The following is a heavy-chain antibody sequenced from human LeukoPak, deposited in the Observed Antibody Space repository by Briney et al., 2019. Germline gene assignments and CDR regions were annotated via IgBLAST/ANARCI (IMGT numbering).Heavy chain of an antibody. CDR2: IKEDGSER. CDR1: GFIFSNYW. V-gene: IGHV3-7*04. CDR3: ARIFGTSDY. D-gene: IGHD3-16*01. Sequence: GGSLRLSCAASGFIFSNYWMTWVRQAPGKGLEWVANIKEDGSERYYVDSLKGRFTISRDNAKNSLNLQMNSLRAEDTAVYYCARIFGTSDYWGQGTLVTVSS. J-gene: IGHJ4*02.